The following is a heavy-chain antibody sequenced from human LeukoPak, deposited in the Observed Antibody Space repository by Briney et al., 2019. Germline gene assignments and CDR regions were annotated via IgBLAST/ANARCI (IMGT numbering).Heavy chain of an antibody. J-gene: IGHJ3*02. D-gene: IGHD2-2*01. CDR3: ARSSSTSWNAFDI. CDR2: IYYSGST. CDR1: GGSISSSSYY. V-gene: IGHV4-39*01. Sequence: SETLFLTCTVSGGSISSSSYYWGWIRQPPGKGLEWIGSIYYSGSTYYNPSLKSRVTISVDTSKNQFSLKLSSVTAADTAVYYCARSSSTSWNAFDIWGQGTMVTVSS.